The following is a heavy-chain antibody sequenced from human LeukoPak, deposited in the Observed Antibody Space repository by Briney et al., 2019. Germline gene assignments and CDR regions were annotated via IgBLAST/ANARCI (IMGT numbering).Heavy chain of an antibody. D-gene: IGHD6-19*01. CDR1: GYTFTGYY. J-gene: IGHJ4*02. Sequence: ASVKVSCKASGYTFTGYYTHWVRQAPGQGLEWMGRINPNSGGTNYAQKFQGRVTMTRDTSISTAYMELSRLRSDDTAVYYCARGPSYSSGWYEAYFDYWGQGTLVTVSS. CDR2: INPNSGGT. V-gene: IGHV1-2*06. CDR3: ARGPSYSSGWYEAYFDY.